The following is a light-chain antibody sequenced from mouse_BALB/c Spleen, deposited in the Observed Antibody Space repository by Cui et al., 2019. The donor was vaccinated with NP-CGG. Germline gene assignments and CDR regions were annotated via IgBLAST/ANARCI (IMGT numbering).Light chain of an antibody. CDR3: ALWYSNHWV. CDR2: GTN. CDR1: TGAVTTSNY. Sequence: QAVVTQESALTTSPGETVTLTCRSSTGAVTTSNYANGVQEKPDHLFTGLIGGTNNRAPAVPARFSGSLIGDKAALTITGAQTEDEAIYFCALWYSNHWVFGGGTKLTVL. J-gene: IGLJ1*01. V-gene: IGLV1*01.